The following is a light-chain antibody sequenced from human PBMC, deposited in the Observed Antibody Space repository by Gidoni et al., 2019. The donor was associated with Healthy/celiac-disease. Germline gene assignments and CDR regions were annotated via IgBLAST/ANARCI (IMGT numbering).Light chain of an antibody. CDR2: WAS. J-gene: IGKJ2*01. CDR3: QQYYSTLYT. V-gene: IGKV4-1*01. Sequence: DIVMTQSPDSLAVSLGERATINCKSSQSVLYSSNNKNYLAWYQQKPGQPPKLLIYWASTRESGVPDRFRGSGSGTDFTLTISSLQAEDVAVYYCQQYYSTLYTFXQXTKLXIK. CDR1: QSVLYSSNNKNY.